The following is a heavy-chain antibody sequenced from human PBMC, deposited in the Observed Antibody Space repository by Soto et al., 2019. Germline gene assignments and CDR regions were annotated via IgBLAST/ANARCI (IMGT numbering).Heavy chain of an antibody. D-gene: IGHD2-2*01. Sequence: PGGSLRLSCAASGFTFDDYAMHWVRQATGKGLEWVSGVSWNSGSIGYADSVKGRFTITRDNAKNSLYLQMNSLRAEDTALYYCAKVHSQLLFPTNFDYWGQGTLVPVSS. J-gene: IGHJ4*02. CDR3: AKVHSQLLFPTNFDY. CDR1: GFTFDDYA. V-gene: IGHV3-9*01. CDR2: VSWNSGSI.